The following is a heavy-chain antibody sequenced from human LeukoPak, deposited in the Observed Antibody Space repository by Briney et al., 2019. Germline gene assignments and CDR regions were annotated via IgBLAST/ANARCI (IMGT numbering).Heavy chain of an antibody. CDR1: GLPISDFA. CDR2: FSGEGVST. J-gene: IGHJ4*02. Sequence: GGPLRLSCVASGLPISDFAVHWVRQAPGEGLEWVSLFSGEGVSTFYADSVKGRFSISRDNSKNSLYLEMNSLRTEDAAMYYGANKSGKFDYGGRGTLVAVSS. V-gene: IGHV3-43*02. CDR3: ANKSGKFDY.